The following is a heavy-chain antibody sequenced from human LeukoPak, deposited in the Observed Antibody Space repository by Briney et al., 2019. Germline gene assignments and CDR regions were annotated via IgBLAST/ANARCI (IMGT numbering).Heavy chain of an antibody. D-gene: IGHD3-16*01. CDR3: ARVLGAYSNVYGPDFDY. Sequence: GGSLRLSCAASGFTFYIYWMTWVRQAPGKGLEWVANIRKGGSEIYYADSVRGRFTISRDNAKNSLYLQMNSLRAADTAVYYCARVLGAYSNVYGPDFDYWGQGTLVTVSS. CDR2: IRKGGSEI. J-gene: IGHJ4*02. CDR1: GFTFYIYW. V-gene: IGHV3-7*01.